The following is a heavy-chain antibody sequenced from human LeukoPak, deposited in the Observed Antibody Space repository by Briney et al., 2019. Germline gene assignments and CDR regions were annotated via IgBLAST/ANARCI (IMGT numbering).Heavy chain of an antibody. Sequence: KPSETLSLTCTVSGGSISSYYWSWIRQPPGKGLEWIGYIYYSGNTNYNPSLKSRVTISVDMSKNQFSLKLSSVTAADTAVYYCARFPLSYSYAFDIWGQGTMVTVSS. CDR1: GGSISSYY. D-gene: IGHD1-26*01. CDR2: IYYSGNT. CDR3: ARFPLSYSYAFDI. V-gene: IGHV4-59*01. J-gene: IGHJ3*02.